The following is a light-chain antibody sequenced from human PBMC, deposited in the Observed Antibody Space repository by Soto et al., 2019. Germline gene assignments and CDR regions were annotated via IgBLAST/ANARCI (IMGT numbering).Light chain of an antibody. CDR3: AAWDDSFNGNV. Sequence: QSVLTQPPSASGTPGQRVTISCSGSSSNIGSNTVNWYQQLPGTAPKLLIYTNNQRPSGVPDRFSGSKSGTSASLAISGLQSEDEADYYCAAWDDSFNGNVSGTGTKVTVL. J-gene: IGLJ1*01. CDR1: SSNIGSNT. CDR2: TNN. V-gene: IGLV1-44*01.